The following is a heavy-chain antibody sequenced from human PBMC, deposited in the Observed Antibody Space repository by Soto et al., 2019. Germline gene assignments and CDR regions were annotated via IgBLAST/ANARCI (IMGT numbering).Heavy chain of an antibody. V-gene: IGHV4-38-2*01. D-gene: IGHD2-15*01. CDR2: IYHSGTT. J-gene: IGHJ4*02. CDR1: GYSISSGYY. CDR3: ASTGSVAYYQY. Sequence: PSETLSLTCVVSGYSISSGYYWAWIRQPPRKGLEWVASIYHSGTTYYNPSLTSRVTISGDTSKNQFSLKLSSVTAADTAVYYCASTGSVAYYQYWGQGTLVTVSS.